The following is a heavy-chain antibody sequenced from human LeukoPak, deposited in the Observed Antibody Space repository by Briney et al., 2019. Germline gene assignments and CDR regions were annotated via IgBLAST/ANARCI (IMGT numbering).Heavy chain of an antibody. CDR1: GYTFTSYD. V-gene: IGHV1-8*01. J-gene: IGHJ1*01. D-gene: IGHD6-13*01. Sequence: ASVKVSCKASGYTFTSYDINWVQQATGQGLEWMGWMYPNSGNTGYAQKFQGRVTMTRNTSISTAYMELSSLRSEDTAVYYCARDFSLPEYSSSWYAYFQHWGQGTLVTVSS. CDR2: MYPNSGNT. CDR3: ARDFSLPEYSSSWYAYFQH.